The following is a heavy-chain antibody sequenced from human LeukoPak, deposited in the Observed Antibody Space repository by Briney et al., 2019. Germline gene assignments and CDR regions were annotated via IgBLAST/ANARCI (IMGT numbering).Heavy chain of an antibody. CDR2: ISYDGSNK. CDR1: GCTFSSYA. V-gene: IGHV3-30*04. CDR3: ARAPGYSLEEWYFDY. J-gene: IGHJ4*02. D-gene: IGHD5-18*01. Sequence: RRSLRLSSAAPGCTFSSYATHWVRQAPGKGLERVAVISYDGSNKYYANSVKGRFTISRDNSKNTLYLQMNSLRAEDTAVYYCARAPGYSLEEWYFDYWGQGTLVTVSS.